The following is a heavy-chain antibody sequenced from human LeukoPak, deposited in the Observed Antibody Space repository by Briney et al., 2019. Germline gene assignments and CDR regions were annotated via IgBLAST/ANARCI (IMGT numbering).Heavy chain of an antibody. Sequence: SETLSLTCTVSGGSISGNYWSWIRQPPGQGLEWIAYIHSSGYTNYNPYLQRRVTISVDTSKNQFSLKVASVTAADTAIYYCAQRQRLTSGSYDYFDPWGPGDPVTVSS. CDR1: GGSISGNY. CDR3: AQRQRLTSGSYDYFDP. V-gene: IGHV4-4*09. CDR2: IHSSGYT. J-gene: IGHJ5*02. D-gene: IGHD1-26*01.